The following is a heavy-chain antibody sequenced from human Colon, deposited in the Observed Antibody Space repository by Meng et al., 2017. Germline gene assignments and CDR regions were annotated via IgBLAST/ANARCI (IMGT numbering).Heavy chain of an antibody. J-gene: IGHJ3*02. D-gene: IGHD1-26*01. CDR3: ARGYSGTYFYAFDI. Sequence: GESLKISCAASGSTFSDHYIDWVRQAPGKGLEWVGLSRNKANSYTTEYAASVKGRFTISRDASKNSLYLQMSSLKTEDTAVYYCARGYSGTYFYAFDIWGQGTMVTV. CDR2: SRNKANSYTT. CDR1: GSTFSDHY. V-gene: IGHV3-72*01.